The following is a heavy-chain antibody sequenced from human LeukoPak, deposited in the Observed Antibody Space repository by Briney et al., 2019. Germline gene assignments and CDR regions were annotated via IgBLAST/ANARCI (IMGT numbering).Heavy chain of an antibody. J-gene: IGHJ4*02. D-gene: IGHD3-10*01. CDR2: IYPGDSDT. V-gene: IGHV5-51*01. Sequence: GESLKIPCKGSGYSFTSYWIAWVRQMPGKGLEWMGIIYPGDSDTRYSPSFQGQVTISADKSISTAYLQWSSLKASDTAMYYCARTILWFGDYAGLDYWGQGTLVTVSS. CDR1: GYSFTSYW. CDR3: ARTILWFGDYAGLDY.